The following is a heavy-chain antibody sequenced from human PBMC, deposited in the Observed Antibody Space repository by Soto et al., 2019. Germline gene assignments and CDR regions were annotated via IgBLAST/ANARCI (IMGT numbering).Heavy chain of an antibody. CDR3: AKWRGANYYDSSGYLEY. CDR2: ISGSGGST. Sequence: EVQLLESGGGLVQPGGSLRLSCAASGFTFSSYAMSWVRQAPGKGLEWVSAISGSGGSTYYADSVKGRFTISRDNSKNTLYLQMNSLRAEDTAVYYCAKWRGANYYDSSGYLEYWGQGTLVTVSS. J-gene: IGHJ4*02. V-gene: IGHV3-23*01. CDR1: GFTFSSYA. D-gene: IGHD3-22*01.